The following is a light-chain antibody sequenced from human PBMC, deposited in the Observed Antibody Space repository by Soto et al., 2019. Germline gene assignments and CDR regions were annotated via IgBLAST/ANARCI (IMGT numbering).Light chain of an antibody. Sequence: EIVLTQSPGTLSLSPGERATLSCRASQSVSSSYLAWYQQKPGQAPRLLIYVASMRATGIPDRFSGSGSGTDFTLTISRLEPEDFAVYYCQYYDSSPPPITFGQGTRLEIK. J-gene: IGKJ5*01. CDR3: QYYDSSPPPIT. CDR1: QSVSSSY. CDR2: VAS. V-gene: IGKV3-20*01.